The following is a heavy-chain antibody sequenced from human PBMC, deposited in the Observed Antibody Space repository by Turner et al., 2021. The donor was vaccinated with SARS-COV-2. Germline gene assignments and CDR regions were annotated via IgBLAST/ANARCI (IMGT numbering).Heavy chain of an antibody. D-gene: IGHD1-26*01. V-gene: IGHV3-30*03. Sequence: QVQLVESGGGVVQPGRSLRLSCAASGFTFSSYGMHWVRQAPGKGPEWVAVISYDGSNKYYADSVKGRFTISRDNSKNTLYLQMNSLRAEDTAVYYCARDGMVGATGIDYWGQGTLVTVSS. CDR3: ARDGMVGATGIDY. J-gene: IGHJ4*02. CDR2: ISYDGSNK. CDR1: GFTFSSYG.